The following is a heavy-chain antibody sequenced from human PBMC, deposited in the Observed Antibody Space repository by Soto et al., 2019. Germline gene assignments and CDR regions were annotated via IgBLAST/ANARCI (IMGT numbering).Heavy chain of an antibody. J-gene: IGHJ6*02. Sequence: QVLLAQSGAEVKKPGSSVKVSCQTSRGTFNTSPISWVRQAPGQGLEWLGDIVPVFGMVNYAQQFQDRLNLTEDESTTRVCMELSRLTPEDTAVYFCATPHLRGRQYDYRSPATASLYHYGLGVWAKGPRSSFR. CDR3: ATPHLRGRQYDYRSPATASLYHYGLGV. CDR2: IVPVFGMV. V-gene: IGHV1-69*01. CDR1: RGTFNTSP. D-gene: IGHD3-3*01.